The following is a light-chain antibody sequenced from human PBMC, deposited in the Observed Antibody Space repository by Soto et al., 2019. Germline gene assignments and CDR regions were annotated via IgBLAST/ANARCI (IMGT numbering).Light chain of an antibody. V-gene: IGLV2-11*01. Sequence: ALTQPRSVSGSPGQSVTISCTGTSSDIGAYNYVSWYQQHPGKVPKLMLYDVSKRPSGVPDRFSGSKSGNTASLTISGLQADDEADYYCCSYAGAYIYVFATGTKVTVL. CDR1: SSDIGAYNY. J-gene: IGLJ1*01. CDR2: DVS. CDR3: CSYAGAYIYV.